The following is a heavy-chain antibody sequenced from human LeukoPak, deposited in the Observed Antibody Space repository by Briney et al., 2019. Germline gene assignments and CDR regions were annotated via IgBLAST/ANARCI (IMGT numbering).Heavy chain of an antibody. J-gene: IGHJ6*02. V-gene: IGHV3-23*01. CDR3: AKGRTVAATRYYYYGMDV. CDR2: ISGGGGST. Sequence: GRSLRLSCAASGLTLTSYAISWGRQAPGKGLEWVSAISGGGGSTYYADSVKGRFTISRDNSKYTLYLQMNSLRAEDTAVYYCAKGRTVAATRYYYYGMDVWGQGTTVTVSS. CDR1: GLTLTSYA. D-gene: IGHD2-15*01.